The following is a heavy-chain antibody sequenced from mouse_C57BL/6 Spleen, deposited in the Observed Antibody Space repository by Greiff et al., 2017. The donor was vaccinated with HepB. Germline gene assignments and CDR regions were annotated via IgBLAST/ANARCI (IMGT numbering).Heavy chain of an antibody. CDR3: ARSYSNSVGDY. D-gene: IGHD2-5*01. CDR1: GYAFSSSW. J-gene: IGHJ2*01. CDR2: IYPGDGDT. V-gene: IGHV1-82*01. Sequence: QVQLQQSGPELVKPGASVKISCKASGYAFSSSWMNWVKQRPGKGLEWIGRIYPGDGDTNYNGKFKGKATLTADKSSSTAYMQLSSLTSEDSAVYFCARSYSNSVGDYWGQGTTLTVSS.